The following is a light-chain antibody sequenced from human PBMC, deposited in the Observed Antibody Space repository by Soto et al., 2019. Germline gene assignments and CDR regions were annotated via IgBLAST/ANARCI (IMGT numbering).Light chain of an antibody. V-gene: IGKV3-15*01. CDR1: QSVSSN. J-gene: IGKJ1*01. CDR3: QQYNNWPPT. CDR2: GAS. Sequence: EIVMSQSPATLSVSPGERATLSCRASQSVSSNLAWYQQKPGQAPRLLIYGASTRATGIPARFSGSGSGTEFTLTIGSLQSEDFAVYYCQQYNNWPPTFGQGSKVAIK.